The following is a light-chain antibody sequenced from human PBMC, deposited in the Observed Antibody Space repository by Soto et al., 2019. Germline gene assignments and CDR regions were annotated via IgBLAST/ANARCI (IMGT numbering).Light chain of an antibody. Sequence: DIQMTQSPSSLSTSVGDRVTITCRASQAISIYLAWYQQKPGKVPKLLIYAASTLQSGLPSRFSGRGSGTDFTLTISSLQPEHVATYYCQKYNSAPPTFGQGTKVEIK. CDR2: AAS. V-gene: IGKV1-27*01. J-gene: IGKJ1*01. CDR3: QKYNSAPPT. CDR1: QAISIY.